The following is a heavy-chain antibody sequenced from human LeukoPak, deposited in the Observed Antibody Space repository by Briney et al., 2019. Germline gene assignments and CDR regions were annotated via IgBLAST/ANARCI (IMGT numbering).Heavy chain of an antibody. CDR3: VRIPNSAGFPNWFDP. J-gene: IGHJ5*02. V-gene: IGHV3-21*01. Sequence: GGSLRLSCAASGFTFSTSTMNWVRRAPGKGLEWVSSISSSNDYIYYADSVKGRFTISRDNAKNSLYLQMNSLRAEDTAVYYCVRIPNSAGFPNWFDPWGQGTLVTVSS. CDR1: GFTFSTST. D-gene: IGHD6-19*01. CDR2: ISSSNDYI.